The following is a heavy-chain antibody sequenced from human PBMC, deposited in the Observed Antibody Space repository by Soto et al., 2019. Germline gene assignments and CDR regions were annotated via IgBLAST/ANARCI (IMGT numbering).Heavy chain of an antibody. V-gene: IGHV1-69*12. CDR2: IIPIFGTA. CDR3: AREGITMVRGVMDV. Sequence: QVQLVQSGAEVKKPGSSVKLSCKASGGTFSSYAISWVRQAPGQGLEWMGGIIPIFGTANYAQKFQGRVTITADESTSTAYMELSSLRSEDTAVYYCAREGITMVRGVMDVWGQGTTVTVSS. D-gene: IGHD3-10*01. J-gene: IGHJ6*02. CDR1: GGTFSSYA.